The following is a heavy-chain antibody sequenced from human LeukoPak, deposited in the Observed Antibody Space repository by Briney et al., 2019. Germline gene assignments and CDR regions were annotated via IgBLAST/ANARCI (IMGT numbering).Heavy chain of an antibody. CDR2: IYTSGST. CDR1: GGSISSYY. D-gene: IGHD3-3*01. V-gene: IGHV4-4*07. Sequence: PSETLSLTCTVCGGSISSYYWSWIRQPAGKGLEWIGRIYTSGSTNYNPSLKSRVTISVDTSKNQFSLKLSSVTAADTAVYYCARGQLVKGVYDFWSGYPSAFDYWGQGTLVTVSS. J-gene: IGHJ4*02. CDR3: ARGQLVKGVYDFWSGYPSAFDY.